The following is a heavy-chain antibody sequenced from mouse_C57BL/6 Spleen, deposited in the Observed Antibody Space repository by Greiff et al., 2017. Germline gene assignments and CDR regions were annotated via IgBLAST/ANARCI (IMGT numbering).Heavy chain of an antibody. Sequence: SGPVLVKPGASVKMSCKASGYTFTDYYMNWVKQSHGKSLEWIGVINPYNGGTSYNQKFKGKATLTVDKSSSTAYMELNSLTSEDSAVYYCAYYVYFDYWGQGTTLTVSS. CDR1: GYTFTDYY. D-gene: IGHD1-1*01. J-gene: IGHJ2*01. V-gene: IGHV1-19*01. CDR3: AYYVYFDY. CDR2: INPYNGGT.